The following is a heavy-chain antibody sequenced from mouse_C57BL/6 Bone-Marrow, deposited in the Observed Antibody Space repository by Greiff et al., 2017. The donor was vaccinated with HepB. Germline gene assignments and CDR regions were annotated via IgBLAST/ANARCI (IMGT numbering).Heavy chain of an antibody. J-gene: IGHJ3*01. V-gene: IGHV1-59*01. CDR2: IDPSDSYT. CDR3: ARGRLRRGAWFAY. Sequence: QVQLQQPGAELVRPGTSVKLSCKASGYTFTSYWMHWVKQRPGQGLEWIGVIDPSDSYTNYNQKFKGKATLTVDTSSSTAYMQLSSLTSEDSAVYYCARGRLRRGAWFAYWGQGTLVTVSA. CDR1: GYTFTSYW. D-gene: IGHD2-4*01.